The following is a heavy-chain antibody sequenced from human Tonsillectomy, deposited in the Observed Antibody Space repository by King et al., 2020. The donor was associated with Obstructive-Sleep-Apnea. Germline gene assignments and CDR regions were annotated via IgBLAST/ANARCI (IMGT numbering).Heavy chain of an antibody. Sequence: QLVQSVGGVVQPGRTLILSCATFGFPFSSAGMQLFRLALAKGMKLSSSISYDGSIKQYVDPEKGRFTISRDNCKKTLYLQMNSLRAEDTAVYYCAKDPALLGRGKTSYYFDYWGQGTLVTVSS. CDR1: GFPFSSAG. CDR3: AKDPALLGRGKTSYYFDY. D-gene: IGHD3-10*01. CDR2: ISYDGSIK. V-gene: IGHV3-30*18. J-gene: IGHJ4*02.